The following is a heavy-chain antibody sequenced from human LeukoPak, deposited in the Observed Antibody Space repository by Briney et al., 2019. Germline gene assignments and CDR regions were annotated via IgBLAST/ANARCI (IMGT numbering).Heavy chain of an antibody. J-gene: IGHJ4*02. CDR1: GFTFSSYD. CDR3: ARAVAGRYYFDY. CDR2: IGTAGDT. D-gene: IGHD6-19*01. V-gene: IGHV3-13*01. Sequence: EGSLRLSCAASGFTFSSYDMHWVRQATGKGLEWVSAIGTAGDTYYPGSVKGRFTISRENAKNSLYLQMNSLRAGDTAVYYCARAVAGRYYFDYWGQGTLVTVSS.